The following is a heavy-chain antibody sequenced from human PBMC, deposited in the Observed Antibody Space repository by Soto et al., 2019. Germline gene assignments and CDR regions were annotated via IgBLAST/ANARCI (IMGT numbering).Heavy chain of an antibody. V-gene: IGHV4-31*03. Sequence: QVQLQESCPGLVKPSQTLSLTCTVSVGSISSGGYYWSWIRQHPGKVLEWIGYIYYSGSTYYNPSLKSRVTISVDTSKNQFSLKLSSVTAADTAVYYCARDSSSPGCGWFDPWGQGTLVTVSS. CDR3: ARDSSSPGCGWFDP. D-gene: IGHD6-6*01. CDR2: IYYSGST. J-gene: IGHJ5*02. CDR1: VGSISSGGYY.